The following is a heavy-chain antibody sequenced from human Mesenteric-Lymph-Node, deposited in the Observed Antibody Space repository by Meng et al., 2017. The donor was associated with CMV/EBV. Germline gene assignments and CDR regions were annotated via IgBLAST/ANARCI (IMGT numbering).Heavy chain of an antibody. Sequence: FTDYYMHWVQQAPGKGLEWMGLVDPEDGETIYAEKFQGRVTITADTSTDTAYMELSSLRSEDTAVYYCATALIYDSSGYPPGSREGDYWGQGTLVTVSS. D-gene: IGHD3-22*01. V-gene: IGHV1-69-2*01. CDR1: FTDYY. CDR2: VDPEDGET. J-gene: IGHJ4*02. CDR3: ATALIYDSSGYPPGSREGDY.